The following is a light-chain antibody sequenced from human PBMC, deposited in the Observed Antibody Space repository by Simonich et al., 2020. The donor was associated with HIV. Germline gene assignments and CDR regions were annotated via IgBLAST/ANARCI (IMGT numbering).Light chain of an antibody. CDR2: AVS. V-gene: IGLV2-11*01. CDR3: CSYAGSYTWV. CDR1: SSDVGGYNY. J-gene: IGLJ3*02. Sequence: QSALTQPGSVSGSPGQSVTISCTGTSSDVGGYNYVSWYQQHPGKAPKLMIYAVSKRPSGVPDRFSGSKAGNTASLTISGLQAEDEADYYCCSYAGSYTWVFGGGTKLTVL.